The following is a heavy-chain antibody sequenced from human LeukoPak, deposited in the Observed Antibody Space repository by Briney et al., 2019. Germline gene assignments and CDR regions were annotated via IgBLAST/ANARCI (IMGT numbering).Heavy chain of an antibody. Sequence: GGSLLLSCVAAGFTFSSYEMNWGRRAPGKGREWVSYISSSGSTIYYADSVKGRFTISRDKAKNSLYLQMNSLRAEDTAVYYCAREVDGYCSGGSCGDIWGQGTMVTVSS. CDR3: AREVDGYCSGGSCGDI. CDR2: ISSSGSTI. V-gene: IGHV3-48*03. J-gene: IGHJ3*02. CDR1: GFTFSSYE. D-gene: IGHD2-15*01.